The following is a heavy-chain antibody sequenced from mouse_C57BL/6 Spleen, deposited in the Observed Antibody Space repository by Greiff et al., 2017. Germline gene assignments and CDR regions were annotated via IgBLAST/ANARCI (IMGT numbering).Heavy chain of an antibody. V-gene: IGHV1-80*01. J-gene: IGHJ1*03. Sequence: QVQLKQSGAELVKPGASVKISCKASGYAFSSYWMNWVKQRPGKGLEWIGQIYPGDGDTNYNGKFKGKATLTADKSSSTAYMQLSSLTSEDSAVYFCAKIYYYGTWYFDVWGTGTTVTVSS. CDR2: IYPGDGDT. D-gene: IGHD1-1*01. CDR3: AKIYYYGTWYFDV. CDR1: GYAFSSYW.